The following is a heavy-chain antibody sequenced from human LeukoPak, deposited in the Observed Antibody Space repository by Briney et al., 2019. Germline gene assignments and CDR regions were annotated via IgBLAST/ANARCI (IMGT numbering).Heavy chain of an antibody. CDR3: ARGEAVAGLDY. CDR2: IYYSGRA. Sequence: SETLSLTCNVSSDTIGGSSYYWGWLRQPPGKGLEFIVRIYYSGRAYYNPSLKSRVTISVDTSKNQFSLKLSSVTAADTAVYYCARGEAVAGLDYWGQGTLVTVSS. D-gene: IGHD6-19*01. V-gene: IGHV4-39*07. CDR1: SDTIGGSSYY. J-gene: IGHJ4*02.